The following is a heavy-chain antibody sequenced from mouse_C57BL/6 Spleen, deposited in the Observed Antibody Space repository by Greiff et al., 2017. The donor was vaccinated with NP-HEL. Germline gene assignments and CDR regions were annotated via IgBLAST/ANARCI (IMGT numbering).Heavy chain of an antibody. J-gene: IGHJ4*01. CDR1: GYTFTSYW. CDR2: IYPGSGST. V-gene: IGHV1-55*01. CDR3: ARALYDYDPYYYAMDY. Sequence: VQLQQPGAELVKPGASVKMSCKASGYTFTSYWITWVKQRPGQGLEWIGDIYPGSGSTNYNEKFKSKATLTVDTSSSTAYMQLSSLTSEDSAVYYGARALYDYDPYYYAMDYWGQGTSVTVSS. D-gene: IGHD2-4*01.